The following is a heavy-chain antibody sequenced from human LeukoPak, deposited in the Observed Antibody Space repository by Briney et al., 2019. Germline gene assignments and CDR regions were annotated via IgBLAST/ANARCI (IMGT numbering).Heavy chain of an antibody. V-gene: IGHV3-30*03. Sequence: PGRSLRLSCAASGFTFSSYGMHWVRQAPGKGLEWVAVISYDGSNKYYAGSVKGRFTISRDNSKNTLYLQMNSLRAEDTAVYYCATGLGESFDYWGQGTLVTVSS. CDR3: ATGLGESFDY. D-gene: IGHD3-10*01. CDR1: GFTFSSYG. CDR2: ISYDGSNK. J-gene: IGHJ4*02.